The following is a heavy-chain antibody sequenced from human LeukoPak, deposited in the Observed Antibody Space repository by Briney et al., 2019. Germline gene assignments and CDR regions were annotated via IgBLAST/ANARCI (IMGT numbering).Heavy chain of an antibody. Sequence: GGSLRLSCAASGSTFSSYAMHWVRQAPGKGLEWVAVISYDGSNKYYADSVKGRFTISRDNSKNTLYLQMNSLRAEDTAVYYCAREGGDYYYYYYMDVWGKGTTVTVSS. V-gene: IGHV3-30*04. D-gene: IGHD4-17*01. CDR1: GSTFSSYA. CDR3: AREGGDYYYYYYMDV. CDR2: ISYDGSNK. J-gene: IGHJ6*03.